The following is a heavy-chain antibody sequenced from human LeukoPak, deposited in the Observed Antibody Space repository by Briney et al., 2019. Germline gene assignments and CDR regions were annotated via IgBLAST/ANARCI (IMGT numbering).Heavy chain of an antibody. CDR1: GYTFTSYD. J-gene: IGHJ3*02. V-gene: IGHV1-8*01. CDR3: ARGTYYYGSGSPTSFDI. Sequence: ASVKVSCKASGYTFTSYDINWVRQATGQGLEWMGWMNPNSGNTGYAQKFQGRVTMTRNTSISTAYMELSSLRSEDTAVYYCARGTYYYGSGSPTSFDIWGQGIMVTVSS. CDR2: MNPNSGNT. D-gene: IGHD3-10*01.